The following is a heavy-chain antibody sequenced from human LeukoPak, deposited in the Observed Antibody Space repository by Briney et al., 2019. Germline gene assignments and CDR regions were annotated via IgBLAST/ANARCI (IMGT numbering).Heavy chain of an antibody. CDR2: VYHSGST. Sequence: PSGTLSLTCAVSDGSITISNWWNWVRQPPGKGLEWIGEVYHSGSTNYSPSLKSRVTISMNTSKNQFSLKLTSVTAADTAVYYCASGMEMANPVWYYFDSWGQGTLVAVSS. V-gene: IGHV4-4*02. J-gene: IGHJ4*02. D-gene: IGHD5-24*01. CDR3: ASGMEMANPVWYYFDS. CDR1: DGSITISNW.